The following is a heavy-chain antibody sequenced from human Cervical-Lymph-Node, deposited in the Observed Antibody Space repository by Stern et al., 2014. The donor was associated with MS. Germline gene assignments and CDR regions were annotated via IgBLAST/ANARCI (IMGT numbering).Heavy chain of an antibody. CDR3: ARGLLGSENAFDI. CDR2: ISAYNGKS. CDR1: GYTFTSYG. D-gene: IGHD2-15*01. J-gene: IGHJ3*02. V-gene: IGHV1-18*01. Sequence: QVQLEESGAEEKKHGASVKVSCKASGYTFTSYGISWVRQAPGQELEWMGWISAYNGKSNYAHKLQGRVTMTTDTSTSTAYMELRSLRSDDTAVYYCARGLLGSENAFDIWGQGTMVTVSS.